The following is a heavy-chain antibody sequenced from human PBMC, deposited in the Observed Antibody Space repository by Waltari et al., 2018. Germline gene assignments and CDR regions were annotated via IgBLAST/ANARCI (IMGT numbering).Heavy chain of an antibody. CDR1: GGSFSCYF. CDR3: ARGERRGPARGAFDY. CDR2: IDHSGSI. J-gene: IGHJ4*02. Sequence: QVQLQQWGAGRLKPSETLSLTCAVYGGSFSCYFWSWIRQSPGEGLEWIGEIDHSGSINYNPSLKSRVTTSVDTSKKQFSLRLRSVTAADTAVYYCARGERRGPARGAFDYWGQGTLVTVSS. V-gene: IGHV4-34*01. D-gene: IGHD1-1*01.